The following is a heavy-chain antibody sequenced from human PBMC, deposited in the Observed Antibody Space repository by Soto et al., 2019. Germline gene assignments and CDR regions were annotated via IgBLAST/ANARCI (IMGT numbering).Heavy chain of an antibody. CDR3: ARDPDYGSGIAAFDI. D-gene: IGHD3-10*01. V-gene: IGHV1-69*04. Sequence: SVKVSCKASGYTFTGDYMHWVRQAPGQGLEWMGRIIPILGIANYAQKFQGRVTITADKSTSTAYMELSSLRSEDTAVYYCARDPDYGSGIAAFDIWGQGTMVTVSS. J-gene: IGHJ3*02. CDR2: IIPILGIA. CDR1: GYTFTGDY.